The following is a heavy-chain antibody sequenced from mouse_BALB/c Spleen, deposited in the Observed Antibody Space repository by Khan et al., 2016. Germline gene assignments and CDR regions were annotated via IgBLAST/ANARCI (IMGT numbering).Heavy chain of an antibody. Sequence: VQLKEPGPGLVKPSQSLSLTCTVTGYSITSDYAWNWIRQFPGNQLEWMGYIYYSGSTNYNPSLKSRISITRDTSKTHPFLRVISVTTEDTATYYCARSYGYRGFAGWGQGTLVTVS. CDR1: GYSITSDYA. D-gene: IGHD2-2*01. V-gene: IGHV3-2*02. CDR2: IYYSGST. CDR3: ARSYGYRGFAG. J-gene: IGHJ3*01.